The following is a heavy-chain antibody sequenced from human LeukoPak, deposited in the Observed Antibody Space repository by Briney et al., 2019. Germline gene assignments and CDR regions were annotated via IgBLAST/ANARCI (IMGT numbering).Heavy chain of an antibody. D-gene: IGHD3-10*01. Sequence: GESLRISCKGSGYSFTSYWISWVRQMPGKGLEWMGRIDPSDSYTNYSPSFQGHVTISADKSISTAYLRWSSLKASDTAMYYCARQEGGTMVRGPPLSWFDPWGQGTLVTVSS. CDR3: ARQEGGTMVRGPPLSWFDP. V-gene: IGHV5-10-1*01. J-gene: IGHJ5*02. CDR2: IDPSDSYT. CDR1: GYSFTSYW.